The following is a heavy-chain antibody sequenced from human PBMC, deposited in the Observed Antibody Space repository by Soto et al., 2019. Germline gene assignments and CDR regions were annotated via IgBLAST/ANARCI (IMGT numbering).Heavy chain of an antibody. J-gene: IGHJ4*02. CDR3: ARPPIAVAGTFSDY. Sequence: PGGSLRLSCAASGFTFSSYSMNLVRQAPGKGLEWVSSISSSSSYIYYADSVKGRFTISRDNAKNSLYLQMNSLRAEDTAVYYCARPPIAVAGTFSDYWGQGTLVTVSS. D-gene: IGHD6-19*01. CDR2: ISSSSSYI. CDR1: GFTFSSYS. V-gene: IGHV3-21*01.